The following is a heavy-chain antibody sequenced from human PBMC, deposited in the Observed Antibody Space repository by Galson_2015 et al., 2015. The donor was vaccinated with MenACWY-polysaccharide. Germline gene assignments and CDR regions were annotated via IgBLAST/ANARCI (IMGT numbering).Heavy chain of an antibody. D-gene: IGHD2-2*01. CDR3: ARDGCSSTNCHDYYNYYMDV. CDR2: VSYDGNSQ. J-gene: IGHJ6*03. CDR1: GTSFRSYA. Sequence: SLRLSCAVSGTSFRSYAMHWVRQAPGKGLEWVAVVSYDGNSQKYAEAVKGRFTISRDNSKKTVYLQMNSLRPEDTATYSCARDGCSSTNCHDYYNYYMDVWGRGTTVIVSS. V-gene: IGHV3-30*04.